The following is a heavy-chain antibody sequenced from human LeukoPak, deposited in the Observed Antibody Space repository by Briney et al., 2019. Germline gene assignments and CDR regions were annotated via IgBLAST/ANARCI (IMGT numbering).Heavy chain of an antibody. CDR2: INHSGGT. CDR1: GGSFSGYY. Sequence: SETPSLTCAVHGGSFSGYYWSCIRHPPGKGLGWIGEINHSGGTNYNPSLKSRVPISVDTSTNPFSVKLRSVTAADTALYYCARGEGLWSAYYMDVWGKGTTVTVSS. J-gene: IGHJ6*03. CDR3: ARGEGLWSAYYMDV. D-gene: IGHD3-3*01. V-gene: IGHV4-34*01.